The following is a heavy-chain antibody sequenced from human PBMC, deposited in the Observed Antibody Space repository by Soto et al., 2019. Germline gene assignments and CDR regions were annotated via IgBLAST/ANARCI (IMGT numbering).Heavy chain of an antibody. J-gene: IGHJ4*02. D-gene: IGHD6-13*01. Sequence: GASVKVSCKVSGYTLTELSMHWGRQAPGKGLEWMGGFDPEDGETIYAQKFQGRVTMTEDTSTDTAYMELSSLRSEDTAVYYCATERPDDNSSSPALGDYWGQGTLVTVSS. CDR2: FDPEDGET. CDR3: ATERPDDNSSSPALGDY. CDR1: GYTLTELS. V-gene: IGHV1-24*01.